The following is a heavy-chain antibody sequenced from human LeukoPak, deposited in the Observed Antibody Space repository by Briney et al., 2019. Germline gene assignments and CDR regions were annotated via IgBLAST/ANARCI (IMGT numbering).Heavy chain of an antibody. CDR1: GGSISSYY. Sequence: SETLSPTCTVSGGSISSYYWSRIRQPPGKGREWIGYIDYGGSTNYNPSLKSRVTISVDTSKTQFSLKLSSVTAADTAVYYCARGGYSLGYWGQRTLVTVSS. CDR3: ARGGYSLGY. V-gene: IGHV4-59*01. CDR2: IDYGGST. D-gene: IGHD5-18*01. J-gene: IGHJ4*02.